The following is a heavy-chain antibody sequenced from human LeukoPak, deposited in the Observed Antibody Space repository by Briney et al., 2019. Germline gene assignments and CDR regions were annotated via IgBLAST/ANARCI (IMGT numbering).Heavy chain of an antibody. Sequence: GESLRLSCAASGYTFSSYSINWVRQAPGKGLEWVSSISVRSNYIYYSDSVRGRFRISRDDARDSLYLQMNSLSAEDTAVYYCVRLRRNSDTTGFYYYYDFWGQGTLVTVSS. CDR3: VRLRRNSDTTGFYYYYDF. J-gene: IGHJ4*02. V-gene: IGHV3-21*01. CDR2: ISVRSNYI. CDR1: GYTFSSYS. D-gene: IGHD3-22*01.